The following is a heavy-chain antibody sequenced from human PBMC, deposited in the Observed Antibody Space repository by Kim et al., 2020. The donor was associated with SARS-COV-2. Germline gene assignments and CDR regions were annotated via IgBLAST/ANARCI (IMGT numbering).Heavy chain of an antibody. CDR3: TTGTNYYFDILSGYYRSGLDV. D-gene: IGHD3-9*01. CDR2: IKSKTDGGTA. Sequence: GGSLRLSCAASGFTFNYAWMSWVRQAPGKGLEWVGHIKSKTDGGTADYAAPVKGRFTISRDDSKNTLYLQMSSLKTEDTAVYYCTTGTNYYFDILSGYYRSGLDVWGQGTTVTVYS. J-gene: IGHJ6*02. V-gene: IGHV3-15*01. CDR1: GFTFNYAW.